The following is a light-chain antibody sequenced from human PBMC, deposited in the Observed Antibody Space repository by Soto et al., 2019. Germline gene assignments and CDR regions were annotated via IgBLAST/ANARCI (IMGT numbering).Light chain of an antibody. V-gene: IGKV3-11*01. Sequence: EIVWTQSPATLSLSPGERATLSCRASQSVSSYLAWYQQKPGQATRLLIYDASNRATGITTRRSGSGSGTEFTLTISSLEPEDFAVYSCQYRSKWPQITFGQGIRLEIK. CDR1: QSVSSY. J-gene: IGKJ5*01. CDR2: DAS. CDR3: QYRSKWPQIT.